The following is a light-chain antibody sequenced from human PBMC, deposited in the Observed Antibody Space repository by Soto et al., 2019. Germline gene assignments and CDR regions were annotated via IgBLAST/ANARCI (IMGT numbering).Light chain of an antibody. V-gene: IGKV1-6*01. CDR2: AAS. Sequence: AIQLTQSQSSLSASVGAMVTITCRASQAIRTALGWYQQKPGKVPKLLIYAASILQSGVPSRFSGSGSGTDFTLTISSLQPEDFATYYCLQLYNYPWTFGQGTKVDIK. CDR3: LQLYNYPWT. CDR1: QAIRTA. J-gene: IGKJ1*01.